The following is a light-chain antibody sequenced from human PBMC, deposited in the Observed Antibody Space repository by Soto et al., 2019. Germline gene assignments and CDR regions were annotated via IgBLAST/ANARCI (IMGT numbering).Light chain of an antibody. CDR3: SEYIDSRIHVV. J-gene: IGLJ2*01. CDR1: GGYDF. CDR2: EVG. Sequence: QSVLPQPASVSGSPGQSFTISCTTTGGYDFVSWYQHHPGKVPRLIIYEVGNRPSGGSHSFAGSKSGNTASLTNSVLQAEDEADYYCSEYIDSRIHVVFCGGTKLTVL. V-gene: IGLV2-14*01.